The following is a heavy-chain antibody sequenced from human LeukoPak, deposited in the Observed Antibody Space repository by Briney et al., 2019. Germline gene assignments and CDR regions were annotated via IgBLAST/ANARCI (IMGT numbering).Heavy chain of an antibody. D-gene: IGHD6-13*01. Sequence: SETLSLTCAVYGGSFSGYYWSWIRQPPGKGLEWIGEINHSGSTNYNPSLKSRVTISVDTSKNQFSLKLSSVTAADTAVYYCAGGREEPDEYSGSWFKTPNDYWGQGTPVTVSS. CDR2: INHSGST. CDR1: GGSFSGYY. CDR3: AGGREEPDEYSGSWFKTPNDY. V-gene: IGHV4-34*01. J-gene: IGHJ4*02.